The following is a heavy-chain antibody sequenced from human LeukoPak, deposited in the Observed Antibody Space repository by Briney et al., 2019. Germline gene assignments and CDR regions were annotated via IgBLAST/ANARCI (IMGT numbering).Heavy chain of an antibody. V-gene: IGHV4-59*12. CDR1: GGSISSYY. CDR2: IYYSGST. D-gene: IGHD3-3*01. J-gene: IGHJ4*02. CDR3: ARDRDDFGFDY. Sequence: SETLSLTCTVSGGSISSYYWSWIRQPPGKGLEWIGYIYYSGSTNYNPSLKSRVTISVDTSKNQFSLKLSSVTAADTAVYYCARDRDDFGFDYWGQGTLVTVSS.